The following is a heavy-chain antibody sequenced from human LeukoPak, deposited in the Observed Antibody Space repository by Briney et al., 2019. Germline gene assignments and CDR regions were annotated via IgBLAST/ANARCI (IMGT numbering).Heavy chain of an antibody. CDR1: GFTFSDYY. D-gene: IGHD3-3*01. Sequence: PGGSLRLSCAASGFTFSDYYMNWIRQAPGKGLEWVSYISSSSSHTKYADSVKGRFTISRDNSKNTLYLQMNSLRAEDTAVYYCAKTGNDFWSAYNYWGQGTLVTVSS. CDR2: ISSSSSHT. CDR3: AKTGNDFWSAYNY. V-gene: IGHV3-11*03. J-gene: IGHJ4*02.